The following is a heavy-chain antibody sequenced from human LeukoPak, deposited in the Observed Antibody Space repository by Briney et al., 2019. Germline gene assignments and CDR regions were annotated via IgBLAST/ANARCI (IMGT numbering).Heavy chain of an antibody. CDR3: ATFQSIQPPQLDY. D-gene: IGHD5-24*01. Sequence: KPGGSLRLSCAVSGIRFTSYTMSWVRQPPGKGLEWVSSITSGRTYVYYSASVKGRFTISRDNAKNSVYLQMNGLRAEDTAVYFCATFQSIQPPQLDYWGQGTLVTVSS. CDR1: GIRFTSYT. V-gene: IGHV3-21*06. J-gene: IGHJ4*02. CDR2: ITSGRTYV.